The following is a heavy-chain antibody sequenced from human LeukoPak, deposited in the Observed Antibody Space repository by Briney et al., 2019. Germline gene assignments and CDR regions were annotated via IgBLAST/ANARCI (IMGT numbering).Heavy chain of an antibody. Sequence: PGGSLRLSCAASGFTFSTFSMNWIRQAPGKGLEWVSYISGSSSTMYYADSVKGRFTISRDNAKNSLYLQMSSLRSEDTAVYYCARDLTGADYWGQGTLVTVSS. D-gene: IGHD3-9*01. CDR1: GFTFSTFS. J-gene: IGHJ4*02. V-gene: IGHV3-48*04. CDR3: ARDLTGADY. CDR2: ISGSSSTM.